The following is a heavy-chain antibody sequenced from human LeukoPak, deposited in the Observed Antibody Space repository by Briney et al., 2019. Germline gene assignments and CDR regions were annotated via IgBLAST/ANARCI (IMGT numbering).Heavy chain of an antibody. J-gene: IGHJ1*01. V-gene: IGHV1-2*02. CDR1: GYSFTDYY. Sequence: ASVKVSCKASGYSFTDYYMHWVRQAPGQGLEWMGWINPNSAGTAYAQKFQGRVTMTRDTSISTAYMEMSRLTSDDTAVYYCARDESTSILWWWGQGTLVTVSS. CDR2: INPNSAGT. CDR3: ARDESTSILWW. D-gene: IGHD2-21*01.